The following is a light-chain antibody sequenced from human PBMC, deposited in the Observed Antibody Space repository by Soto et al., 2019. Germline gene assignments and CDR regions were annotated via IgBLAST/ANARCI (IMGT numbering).Light chain of an antibody. V-gene: IGLV2-8*01. CDR3: PSYVGNAIWV. CDR2: EVT. CDR1: SSDVGAYKY. Sequence: QSVLTQPPSASGSPGQSVTISCTGTSSDVGAYKYVSWYQQYPGKAPKLMIYEVTKRPSGVPDRFSRSKSGHTASLTVSGLQADHEADHYCPSYVGNAIWVFGGGTQ. J-gene: IGLJ3*02.